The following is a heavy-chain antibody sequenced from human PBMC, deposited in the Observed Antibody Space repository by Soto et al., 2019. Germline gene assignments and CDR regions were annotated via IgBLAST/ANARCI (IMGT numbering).Heavy chain of an antibody. D-gene: IGHD1-1*01. CDR2: SSNSGTFA. Sequence: GGSLRLSCAASGFTFSDYYMSWVRQAPGRGLEWVSYSSNSGTFARYATSVKGRFSISRDNANNSLYLEMNSLRVEDTAVYYCARSGDNFNVLDYWGQGTPVTVSS. V-gene: IGHV3-11*06. CDR1: GFTFSDYY. J-gene: IGHJ4*02. CDR3: ARSGDNFNVLDY.